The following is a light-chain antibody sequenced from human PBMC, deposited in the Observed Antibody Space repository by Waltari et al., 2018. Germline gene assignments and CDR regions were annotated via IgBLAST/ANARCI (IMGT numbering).Light chain of an antibody. Sequence: DIQMTESPSSLSASVGDRLTITCRASRDISRDLNWFQQKPGKAPKLLIYGVSSLQSGVPSRFSGSGSGTDFTLTITSLQPEDFATYYCQQTYTSPPTFGQGTRLEI. CDR3: QQTYTSPPT. CDR2: GVS. J-gene: IGKJ5*01. V-gene: IGKV1-39*01. CDR1: RDISRD.